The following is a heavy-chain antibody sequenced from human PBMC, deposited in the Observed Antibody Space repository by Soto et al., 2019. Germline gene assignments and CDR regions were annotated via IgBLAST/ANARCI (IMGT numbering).Heavy chain of an antibody. V-gene: IGHV1-3*01. D-gene: IGHD2-2*01. CDR2: INAGNGNT. Sequence: ASVKVSCKASGGTFSSYAISWVRQAPGQGLERMGWINAGNGNTKYSQKFQGRVTITRDTSASTAYMELSSLRSEDTAVYYCAREGLVLVPTTVNSGYYYYAMDGWGQGTPVTVSS. CDR1: GGTFSSYA. CDR3: AREGLVLVPTTVNSGYYYYAMDG. J-gene: IGHJ6*02.